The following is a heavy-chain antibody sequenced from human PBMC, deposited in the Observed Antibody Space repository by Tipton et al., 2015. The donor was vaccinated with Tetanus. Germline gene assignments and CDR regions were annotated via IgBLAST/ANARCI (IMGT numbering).Heavy chain of an antibody. J-gene: IGHJ4*02. CDR1: GGSISSGGYY. CDR3: ARGGSYHTPPGY. CDR2: IYYSGST. D-gene: IGHD1-26*01. V-gene: IGHV4-31*03. Sequence: TLSLTCTVSGGSISSGGYYWGWIRQYPGRGLEWIGYIYYSGSTYYNPSLKSRVTISVDTSKNQFSLKLSSVTAADTAVYYCARGGSYHTPPGYWGQGTLVTVSS.